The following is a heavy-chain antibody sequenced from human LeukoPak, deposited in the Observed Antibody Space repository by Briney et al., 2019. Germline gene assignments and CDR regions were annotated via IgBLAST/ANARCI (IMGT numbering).Heavy chain of an antibody. Sequence: PGGSLRLSCAASGFTFSTYGMHWVRQAPGKGLEWVAFMRNDGSNKYYADSVRGRFTISRDNSKNTLYLQMNSLKAEDTAVYYCAKCYYDSSGYYFGAFDIWGQGTMVTVSS. D-gene: IGHD3-22*01. CDR3: AKCYYDSSGYYFGAFDI. V-gene: IGHV3-30*02. CDR1: GFTFSTYG. J-gene: IGHJ3*02. CDR2: MRNDGSNK.